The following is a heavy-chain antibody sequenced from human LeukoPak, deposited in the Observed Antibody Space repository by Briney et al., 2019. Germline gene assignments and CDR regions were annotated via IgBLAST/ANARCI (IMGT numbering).Heavy chain of an antibody. CDR2: IYAGDSDT. J-gene: IGHJ6*03. V-gene: IGHV5-51*01. CDR1: GYSFTSYW. D-gene: IGHD4-17*01. Sequence: GESLKISCKGSGYSFTSYWIGWVRQMPGKGLEWMGIIYAGDSDTRYSPSFQGQVTISADKSISTAYLQWSSLKASDTAMYYCARQGADYGDYEEYNYYYMDVWGKGTTVTVSS. CDR3: ARQGADYGDYEEYNYYYMDV.